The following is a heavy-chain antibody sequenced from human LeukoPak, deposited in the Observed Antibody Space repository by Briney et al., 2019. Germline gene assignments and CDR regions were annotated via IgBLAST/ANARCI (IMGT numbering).Heavy chain of an antibody. V-gene: IGHV3-48*01. CDR1: GFTSSGYS. CDR2: ISTSSSTI. CDR3: ARVPMSSSSWYYFDY. Sequence: GGSLRLSCAASGFTSSGYSINWVRQAPGKGLEWVSYISTSSSTIYYSDSVKGRFTISRDNSKNTLYLQMNSLRAEDTAVYYCARVPMSSSSWYYFDYWGQGTLVTVSS. J-gene: IGHJ4*02. D-gene: IGHD6-13*01.